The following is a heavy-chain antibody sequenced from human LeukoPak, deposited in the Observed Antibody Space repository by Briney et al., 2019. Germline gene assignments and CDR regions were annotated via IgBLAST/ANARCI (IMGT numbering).Heavy chain of an antibody. D-gene: IGHD5-18*01. CDR3: ATSTAMAQFNWFDP. V-gene: IGHV1-24*01. J-gene: IGHJ5*02. CDR1: GYTLTELS. CDR2: FDPEDGET. Sequence: GASVKVSSKVSGYTLTELSMHWVRQTPGKGLEWMGGFDPEDGETIYAQKFQGRVTMTEDTSTDTAYMELSSLRSEDTAVYYCATSTAMAQFNWFDPWGQGTLVTVSS.